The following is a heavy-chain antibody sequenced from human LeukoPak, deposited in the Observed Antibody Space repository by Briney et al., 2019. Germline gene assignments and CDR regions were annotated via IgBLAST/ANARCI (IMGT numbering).Heavy chain of an antibody. CDR1: GYSLSELL. CDR3: ATEGDYSLDY. D-gene: IGHD1-1*01. V-gene: IGHV1-24*01. CDR2: IDYENGAE. Sequence: GASVKVSCKVSGYSLSELLIHWVRQSPGKGLEWMAGIDYENGAEVSAQKVEGRVTMTKDTSTDTAYMELSGLRPDDTAIYYCATEGDYSLDYWGQGTLVTVSS. J-gene: IGHJ4*02.